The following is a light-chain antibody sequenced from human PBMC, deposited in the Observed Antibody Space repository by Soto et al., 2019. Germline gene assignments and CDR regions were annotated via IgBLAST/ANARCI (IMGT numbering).Light chain of an antibody. CDR2: GAS. Sequence: EIVLTQSPDTLSLSPGERATLSCRASQRVGGNYLAWFQQKPGQAPRLLIYGASSRASGIPGRFSDSGSGTAFTLTIDSLETEDFAVYYCQHYVDSPWAFGHGTKVEIK. CDR3: QHYVDSPWA. CDR1: QRVGGNY. V-gene: IGKV3-20*01. J-gene: IGKJ1*01.